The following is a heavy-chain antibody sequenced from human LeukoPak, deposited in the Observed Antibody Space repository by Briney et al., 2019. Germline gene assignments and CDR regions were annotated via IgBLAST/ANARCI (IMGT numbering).Heavy chain of an antibody. J-gene: IGHJ4*02. CDR1: GFTFSSYG. V-gene: IGHV3-30*02. D-gene: IGHD3-10*01. Sequence: PGGSLRLSCAASGFTFSSYGMHWVRQAPGKGLEWVAFIRYDGSNKYYADSVKGRFTISRDNSKNTLYLQMNSLRAEDTAVYYCAKGNGLLWFGELFHIDYWGQGTLVTVSS. CDR3: AKGNGLLWFGELFHIDY. CDR2: IRYDGSNK.